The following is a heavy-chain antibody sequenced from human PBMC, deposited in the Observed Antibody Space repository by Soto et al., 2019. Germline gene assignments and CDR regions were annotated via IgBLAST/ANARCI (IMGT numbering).Heavy chain of an antibody. CDR2: INAGNGNT. D-gene: IGHD3-9*01. V-gene: IGHV1-3*01. J-gene: IGHJ4*02. CDR1: GYTFTSYA. Sequence: QVQLVQSGAEVKKPGASVKVSCKASGYTFTSYAMHWVRQAPGQRLEWMGWINAGNGNTKYSQKFQGRVTITRDTSASTAYMELSSLRSEDTAVYYCARTRPLPFPAYFDPIGRYYFDSCGQGTLVTVSS. CDR3: ARTRPLPFPAYFDPIGRYYFDS.